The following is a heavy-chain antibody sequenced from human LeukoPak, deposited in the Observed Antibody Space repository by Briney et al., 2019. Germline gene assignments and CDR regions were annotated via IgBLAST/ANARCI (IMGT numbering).Heavy chain of an antibody. D-gene: IGHD1-14*01. J-gene: IGHJ3*02. CDR2: IYYSGST. CDR3: ARGIGTAAGAFDI. V-gene: IGHV4-59*08. CDR1: GGSISSYY. Sequence: SETLSLTCTVSGGSISSYYWSWIRQPPGKGLEWIGYIYYSGSTNYNPSLKSRVTISVDTSKNQFSLKLSSVTAADTAVYYCARGIGTAAGAFDIWGQGTMVTVSS.